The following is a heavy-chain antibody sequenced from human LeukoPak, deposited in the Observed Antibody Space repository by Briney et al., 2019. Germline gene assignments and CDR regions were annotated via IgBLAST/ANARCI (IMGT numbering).Heavy chain of an antibody. Sequence: GGSLRLSCAASGFTFSSYWMSWVRQAPGKGLEWVANIKQDGSEKYYVDSVKGRFTISRDNAKNSLYLQMNSLRAEDTAVYYCAKIGESYGTGAFDIWGQGTMVTVSS. D-gene: IGHD3-3*01. CDR2: IKQDGSEK. CDR1: GFTFSSYW. CDR3: AKIGESYGTGAFDI. J-gene: IGHJ3*02. V-gene: IGHV3-7*01.